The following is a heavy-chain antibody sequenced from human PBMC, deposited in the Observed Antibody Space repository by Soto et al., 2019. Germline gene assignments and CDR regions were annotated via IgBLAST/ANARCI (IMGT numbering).Heavy chain of an antibody. CDR3: ARVPSPFDYCYAMDV. Sequence: SETLSLTCTVSGDSISSGNNYWRWIRQPPGKGLEWIGYIFSSGTTYYNPSLKSRLTMSLDASQNQFSLNLNSLTDADTAVYFFARVPSPFDYCYAMDVWGQGTTVTVSS. CDR2: IFSSGTT. V-gene: IGHV4-30-4*01. CDR1: GDSISSGNNY. D-gene: IGHD3-16*01. J-gene: IGHJ6*02.